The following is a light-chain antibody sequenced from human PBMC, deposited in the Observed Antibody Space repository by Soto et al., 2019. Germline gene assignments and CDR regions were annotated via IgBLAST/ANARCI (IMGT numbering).Light chain of an antibody. CDR3: QQYGNSPRT. J-gene: IGKJ1*01. V-gene: IGKV3-20*01. CDR2: GVS. Sequence: ETVLTQSPGTLSLSPGERATLSCRASQSVKSNYLAWYQQKPGQAPRLLIYGVSSRATGTPDRFSGSGSGTDFTLTISRLEPEDFAVYYCQQYGNSPRTFGQGNKVEIK. CDR1: QSVKSNY.